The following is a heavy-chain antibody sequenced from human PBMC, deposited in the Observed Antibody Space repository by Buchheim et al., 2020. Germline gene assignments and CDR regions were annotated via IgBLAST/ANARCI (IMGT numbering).Heavy chain of an antibody. J-gene: IGHJ4*02. CDR1: GFTFSSYG. CDR3: AKEFDYGDYRFDY. V-gene: IGHV3-30*18. D-gene: IGHD4-17*01. CDR2: ISYDGSNK. Sequence: QVQLVESGGGVVQPGRSLRLSCAASGFTFSSYGLHWVRQAPGKGLEWVAVISYDGSNKYYADSVKGRFTISRDNSKNTLDLQMNSLRAEDTAVYYCAKEFDYGDYRFDYWGQGTL.